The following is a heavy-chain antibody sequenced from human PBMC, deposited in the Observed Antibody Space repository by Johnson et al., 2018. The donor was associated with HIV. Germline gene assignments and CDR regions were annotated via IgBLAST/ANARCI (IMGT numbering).Heavy chain of an antibody. J-gene: IGHJ3*02. CDR1: GFTFSNAW. CDR3: TTDLSMTRIVVAKGDAFDI. CDR2: IKSKTDGGTT. Sequence: VQLVESGGGLVKPGGSLRLSCAASGFTFSNAWMSWVRQAPGKGLEWVGRIKSKTDGGTTDYAAPVKGRFTISRDDSKNTLYLQMNSLKTEDTAVYYCTTDLSMTRIVVAKGDAFDIWGQGTMVTVSS. D-gene: IGHD3-22*01. V-gene: IGHV3-15*01.